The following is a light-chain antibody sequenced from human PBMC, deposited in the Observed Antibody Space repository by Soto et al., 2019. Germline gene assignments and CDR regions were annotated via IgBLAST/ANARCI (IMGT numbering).Light chain of an antibody. CDR1: QSISNW. V-gene: IGKV1-5*03. Sequence: DIQMTQSPSTLSASVGDRVTITCRASQSISNWLAWYQQKSGKAPKLLIYKASSLESGVPSRFSGSGSGTEFTLTISSVQPDDFATYYCQLYNSYAWTFGQGTKVEIK. CDR2: KAS. CDR3: QLYNSYAWT. J-gene: IGKJ1*01.